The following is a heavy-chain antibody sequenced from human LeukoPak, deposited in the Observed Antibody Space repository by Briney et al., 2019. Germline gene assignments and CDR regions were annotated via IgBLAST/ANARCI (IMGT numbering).Heavy chain of an antibody. CDR2: IYYSGST. D-gene: IGHD3-10*01. J-gene: IGHJ5*02. Sequence: PSETLSLTCTVSGGSISSYYWSWIRQPPGKGLEWIGYIYYSGSTNYNPSLKSRVTISVDTSKNQFSLKLSSVTAADTAVYYCARDLQYYYGSGGYYTTNWFDPWGQGTLVTVSS. CDR3: ARDLQYYYGSGGYYTTNWFDP. CDR1: GGSISSYY. V-gene: IGHV4-59*01.